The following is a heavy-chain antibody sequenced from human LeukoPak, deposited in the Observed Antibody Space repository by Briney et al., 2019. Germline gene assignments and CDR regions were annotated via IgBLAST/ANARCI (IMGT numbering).Heavy chain of an antibody. CDR3: ARGCSSTTCYHKFDY. J-gene: IGHJ4*02. CDR1: GYSFTTYW. V-gene: IGHV5-51*01. Sequence: GEALKIPSQGPGYSFTTYWVGWVRQMPGKGLEWMGIIYPGDSSTRYSPSFQGQVTISADKSISTAHLQWSSLKASDTAMYYCARGCSSTTCYHKFDYWGQGTLVTVSS. D-gene: IGHD2-2*01. CDR2: IYPGDSST.